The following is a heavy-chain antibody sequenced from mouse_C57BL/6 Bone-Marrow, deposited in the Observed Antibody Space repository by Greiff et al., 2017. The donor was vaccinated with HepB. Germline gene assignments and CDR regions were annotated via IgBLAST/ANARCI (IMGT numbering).Heavy chain of an antibody. CDR1: GYTFTSHW. V-gene: IGHV1-56*01. D-gene: IGHD2-2*01. CDR2: IFPGSGST. J-gene: IGHJ4*01. Sequence: VQLQQSGPELVRPGASVKISCKAPGYTFTSHWMQWVRQRPGQGLEWIGEIFPGSGSTYYNEKFKGKATLTVDTSSSTAYMQRSSLTSEDSAVYFGARLGGYDLYYAMDYWGQGTSVTVSS. CDR3: ARLGGYDLYYAMDY.